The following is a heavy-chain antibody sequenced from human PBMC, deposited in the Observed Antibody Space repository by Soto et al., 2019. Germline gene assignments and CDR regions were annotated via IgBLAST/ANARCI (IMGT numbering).Heavy chain of an antibody. CDR2: FDPEDGET. CDR1: GYTLTELS. J-gene: IGHJ4*02. V-gene: IGHV1-24*01. Sequence: EASVKVSCKVSGYTLTELSMHWVRQAPGKGLEWMGGFDPEDGETIYAQKFQGRVTMTEDTSTDTAYMELSSLRSEDTAVYYCATVTPDEGSGWYGDYWGQGTLVTVSS. D-gene: IGHD6-19*01. CDR3: ATVTPDEGSGWYGDY.